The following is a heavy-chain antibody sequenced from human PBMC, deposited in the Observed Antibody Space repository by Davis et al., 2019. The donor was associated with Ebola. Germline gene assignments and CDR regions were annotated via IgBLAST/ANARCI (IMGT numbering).Heavy chain of an antibody. D-gene: IGHD3-10*01. V-gene: IGHV4-34*01. CDR1: GGSFSGYY. CDR3: AIRGVDLYYYGMDV. J-gene: IGHJ6*02. Sequence: PSETLSLTCAVYGGSFSGYYWSWIRQPPGKGLEWIGEINHSGSTYYNPSLKSRVTISVDTSKNQFSLKLSSVTAADTAVYYCAIRGVDLYYYGMDVWGQGTTVTVSS. CDR2: INHSGST.